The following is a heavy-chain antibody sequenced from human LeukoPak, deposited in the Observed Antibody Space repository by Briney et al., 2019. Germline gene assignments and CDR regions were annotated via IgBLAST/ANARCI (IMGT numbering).Heavy chain of an antibody. CDR1: GFTFSSYG. Sequence: PGGSLRLSCAASGFTFSSYGMSWVRQAPGKGLEWVSAISGSGGSTYYADSVKGRFTISRDNSKNTLYLQMKSLRAEDTAVYYCAKLLYGSGILILHYWGQGTLVTVSS. J-gene: IGHJ4*02. CDR3: AKLLYGSGILILHY. CDR2: ISGSGGST. D-gene: IGHD3-10*01. V-gene: IGHV3-23*01.